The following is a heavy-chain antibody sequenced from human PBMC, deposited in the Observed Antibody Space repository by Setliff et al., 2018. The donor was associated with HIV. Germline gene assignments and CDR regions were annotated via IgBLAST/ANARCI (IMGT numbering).Heavy chain of an antibody. Sequence: TLSLTCTVSGGSISSYYWSWIRQPPGKGLEWIGYIFYSGSTNYNPSLKSRVTISVDASKNQFSLKLSSVTAADTAIYYCARTYSSNWYIDYWGQGTLVTVSS. V-gene: IGHV4-59*08. CDR1: GGSISSYY. J-gene: IGHJ4*02. CDR3: ARTYSSNWYIDY. D-gene: IGHD6-13*01. CDR2: IFYSGST.